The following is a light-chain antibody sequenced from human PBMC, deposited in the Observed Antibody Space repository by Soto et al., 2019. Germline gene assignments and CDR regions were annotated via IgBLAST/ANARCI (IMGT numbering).Light chain of an antibody. V-gene: IGKV3-20*01. Sequence: EIVFTQSPGTLSLSPGERATLSCRASQSVRSNYLAWYQQKPGQPPRLLIYGASSRATGIPDRFSGSGSGTDFTLTISRLEPEDFAVYYCQQYGSSKTFGQGTKVEIK. CDR1: QSVRSNY. J-gene: IGKJ1*01. CDR2: GAS. CDR3: QQYGSSKT.